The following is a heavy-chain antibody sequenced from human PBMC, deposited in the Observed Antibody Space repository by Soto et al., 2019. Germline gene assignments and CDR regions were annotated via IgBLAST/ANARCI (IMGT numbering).Heavy chain of an antibody. CDR1: GGTFNRYA. Sequence: QVQLVQSGAEVKKPGSSVKVSCKASGGTFNRYAISWLRQAPGQEPEWMGGITPMFGIGNYAQKFQGRVTITADESTTTVHMELRRLTCEDTAVYYCAQTLGSAVAGPGRFDLWGRGTRVIVSS. CDR2: ITPMFGIG. CDR3: AQTLGSAVAGPGRFDL. J-gene: IGHJ2*01. V-gene: IGHV1-69*12. D-gene: IGHD6-19*01.